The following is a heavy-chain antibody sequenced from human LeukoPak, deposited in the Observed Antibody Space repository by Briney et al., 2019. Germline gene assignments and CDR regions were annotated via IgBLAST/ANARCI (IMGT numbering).Heavy chain of an antibody. D-gene: IGHD1-26*01. CDR2: IKQDGSEK. Sequence: GGSLRLSCAASGFTFSSYWMSWVSQAPGKGLEWVVNIKQDGSEKYYVDSVKGRFTISRDNAKNSLYLQMNSLRAEDTAVYYCARGRNRVGATTDYWGQGTLVTVSS. V-gene: IGHV3-7*03. CDR3: ARGRNRVGATTDY. CDR1: GFTFSSYW. J-gene: IGHJ4*02.